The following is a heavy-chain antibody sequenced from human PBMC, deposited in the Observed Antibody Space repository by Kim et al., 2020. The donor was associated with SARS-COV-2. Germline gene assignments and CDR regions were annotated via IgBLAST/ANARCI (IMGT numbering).Heavy chain of an antibody. J-gene: IGHJ4*02. CDR2: IYYSGST. D-gene: IGHD5-12*01. V-gene: IGHV4-59*01. CDR3: ARDRGGGVATDFDY. CDR1: GGSISSYY. Sequence: SETLSLTCTVSGGSISSYYWSWIRQPPGKGLEWIGYIYYSGSTNYNPSLKSRVTISVDTSKNQFSLKLSSVTAADTAVYYCARDRGGGVATDFDYWGQGT.